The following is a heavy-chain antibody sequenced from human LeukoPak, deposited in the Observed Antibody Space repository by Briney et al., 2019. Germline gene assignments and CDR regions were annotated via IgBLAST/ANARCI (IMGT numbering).Heavy chain of an antibody. V-gene: IGHV1-2*02. J-gene: IGHJ4*02. CDR3: ARGLGAAAGRVFDY. CDR2: INPNSGGT. CDR1: GYTFTGYY. D-gene: IGHD6-13*01. Sequence: ASVKVSCKASGYTFTGYYMHWVRQAPGRGLEWMGWINPNSGGTNYAQKFQGRVTMTRDTSISTAYMELSRLRSDDTAVYYCARGLGAAAGRVFDYWGQGTLVTVSS.